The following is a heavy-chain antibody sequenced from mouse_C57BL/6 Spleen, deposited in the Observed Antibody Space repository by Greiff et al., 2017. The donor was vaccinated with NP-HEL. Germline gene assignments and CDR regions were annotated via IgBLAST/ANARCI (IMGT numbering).Heavy chain of an antibody. CDR2: IYPGDGDT. D-gene: IGHD2-5*01. CDR1: GYAFSSYW. J-gene: IGHJ2*01. Sequence: QVQLQQSGAELVKPGASVKISCKASGYAFSSYWMNWVKQRPGKGLEWIGQIYPGDGDTNYNGKFKGKATLTADKSSSTAYMQLSSLTSEDSAVYFCARFSKSYYFDYWGQGTTLTVSS. V-gene: IGHV1-80*01. CDR3: ARFSKSYYFDY.